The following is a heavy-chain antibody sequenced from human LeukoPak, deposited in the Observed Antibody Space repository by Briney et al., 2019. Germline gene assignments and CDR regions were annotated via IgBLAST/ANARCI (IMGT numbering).Heavy chain of an antibody. CDR2: TSGSGDST. CDR1: GFTFSSYS. Sequence: GGALRLSCAASGFTFSSYSMSWVRQAPGKGQEWLSATSGSGDSTYYADSVKGRFTISRDNSKNTLYLQLNTLRAEDTAVYYCAKEMGYSSSWYYFDYWGQGTLVTVSS. J-gene: IGHJ4*02. D-gene: IGHD6-13*01. V-gene: IGHV3-23*01. CDR3: AKEMGYSSSWYYFDY.